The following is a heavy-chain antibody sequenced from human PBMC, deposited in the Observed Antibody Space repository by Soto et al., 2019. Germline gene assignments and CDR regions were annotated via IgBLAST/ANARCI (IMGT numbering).Heavy chain of an antibody. CDR2: IHAGNGNT. J-gene: IGHJ4*02. Sequence: QVQLVQSGAEVKKPGASVKVSCKASGYTSTDYTIHWVRQAPGQRLEWMGWIHAGNGNTKYSQKFQGRVTFTRDTSASTAYMDLTSLRSEDTAVYYCAREDGDDNRWLPIMYFDYWGQGTLVTVSS. CDR3: AREDGDDNRWLPIMYFDY. CDR1: GYTSTDYT. D-gene: IGHD2-21*02. V-gene: IGHV1-3*01.